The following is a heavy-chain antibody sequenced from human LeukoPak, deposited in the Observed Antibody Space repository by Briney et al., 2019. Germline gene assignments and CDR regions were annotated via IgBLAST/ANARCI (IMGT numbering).Heavy chain of an antibody. D-gene: IGHD2-15*01. V-gene: IGHV3-15*01. CDR3: TALGYPQYFHH. CDR2: IKSKVNGGTT. Sequence: GGSLRLACAASGFTFSDAWMTWVRQAPGKGLEWVGRIKSKVNGGTTDYAAPVKGRFTISRDDSKNTLYFQMNSLKAEDTAVYYCTALGYPQYFHHWGQGALVTVSS. J-gene: IGHJ4*02. CDR1: GFTFSDAW.